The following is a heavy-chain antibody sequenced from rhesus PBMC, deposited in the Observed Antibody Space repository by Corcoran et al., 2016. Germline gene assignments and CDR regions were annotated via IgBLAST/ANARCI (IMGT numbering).Heavy chain of an antibody. D-gene: IGHD3-9*01. Sequence: VQLQESGPGLVKPSEPWSLTCVVSGGSSSSCNWWIWIRQHQGKGVEWIGSIYSNSGTTNYNASLKSRVTISKDTSNSQFSLKLSSLTAADTAVYYCARGMITVTISNRFDVWGPGVLVTVSS. CDR3: ARGMITVTISNRFDV. V-gene: IGHV4S12*01. J-gene: IGHJ5-1*01. CDR1: GGSSSSCNW. CDR2: IYSNSGTT.